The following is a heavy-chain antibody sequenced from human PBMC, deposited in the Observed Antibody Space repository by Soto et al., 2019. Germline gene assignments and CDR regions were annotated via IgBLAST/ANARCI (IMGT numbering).Heavy chain of an antibody. CDR3: ARGGNWFDP. CDR1: GFSFSTYW. Sequence: EVQLVESGGGLVQPGGSLRLSCAASGFSFSTYWMAWVRQAPGKGLDWVANIDQGEGEKYYVDFVRGRFTISRDNAKNSLYLQMNSLRAEDTAIYSCARGGNWFDPWGKGTLVSVSS. V-gene: IGHV3-7*05. CDR2: IDQGEGEK. J-gene: IGHJ5*02. D-gene: IGHD3-10*01.